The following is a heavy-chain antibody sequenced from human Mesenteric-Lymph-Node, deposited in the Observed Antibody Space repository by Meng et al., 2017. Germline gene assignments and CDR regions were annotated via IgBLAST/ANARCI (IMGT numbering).Heavy chain of an antibody. CDR1: GFTFSSYA. Sequence: GGSLRLSCAASGFTFSSYAMHWVRQAPGKGLEWVAVISYDGSNKYYADSVKGRFSISRDNSKNTLYLQMNSLRAEDTAVYYCVRDFRYCSGGTCGDAFDIWGQGTMVTVSS. CDR2: ISYDGSNK. D-gene: IGHD2-15*01. V-gene: IGHV3-30*01. CDR3: VRDFRYCSGGTCGDAFDI. J-gene: IGHJ3*02.